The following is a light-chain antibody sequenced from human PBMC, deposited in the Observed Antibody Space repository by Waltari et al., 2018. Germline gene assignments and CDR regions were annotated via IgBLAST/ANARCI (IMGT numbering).Light chain of an antibody. V-gene: IGLV3-1*01. CDR2: QNG. Sequence: SYDLTQPPSVSVSPGQTASITCSGHELGNRYVCWYQQKPGQSPVLIIYQNGRGPSGIPDRFSGSNSGNTATLTISGTQAMDEADYYCQAWDRGTRGVFGGGTRLTVL. CDR1: ELGNRY. J-gene: IGLJ2*01. CDR3: QAWDRGTRGV.